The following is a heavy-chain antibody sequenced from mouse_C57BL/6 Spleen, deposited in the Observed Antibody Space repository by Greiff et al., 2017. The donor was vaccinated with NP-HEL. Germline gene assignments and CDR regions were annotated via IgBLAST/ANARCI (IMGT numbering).Heavy chain of an antibody. J-gene: IGHJ1*03. CDR3: ARFHITTVVESWYFDV. CDR2: ILPGSGST. V-gene: IGHV1-9*01. D-gene: IGHD1-1*01. Sequence: VQLQESGAEPMKPGASVKLFCKATGYTFTGHWLARVKPRPGPGLEWIGEILPGSGSTNYNEKFKGQATFTADTSSNTAYLQLSSLTTEYSAIYSCARFHITTVVESWYFDVWGTGTTVTVSS. CDR1: GYTFTGHW.